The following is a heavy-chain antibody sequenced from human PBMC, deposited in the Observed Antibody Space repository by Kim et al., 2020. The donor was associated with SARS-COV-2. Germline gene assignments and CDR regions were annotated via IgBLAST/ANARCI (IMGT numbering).Heavy chain of an antibody. V-gene: IGHV3-23*01. CDR3: AKLLHPPYSSSWYAVDTAYFQH. CDR2: ISGSGGST. Sequence: GGSLRLSCAASGFTFSSYAMSWVRQAPGKGLEWVSAISGSGGSTYYADSVKGRFTISRDNSKNTLYLQMNSLRAEDTAVYYCAKLLHPPYSSSWYAVDTAYFQHWGQGTLVTVSS. D-gene: IGHD6-13*01. CDR1: GFTFSSYA. J-gene: IGHJ1*01.